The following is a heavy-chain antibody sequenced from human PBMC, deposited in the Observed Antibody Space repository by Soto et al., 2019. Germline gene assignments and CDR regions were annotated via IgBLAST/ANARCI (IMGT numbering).Heavy chain of an antibody. CDR2: IRSKAYGETA. Sequence: SLRLSCTCSVFNFRDYAMSCSRHSPGKWLEWVGVIRSKAYGETADYAASVKGRFTIYRDDYKSTAYLQMSSLQTEDTGVYYCTKYTYTSRYYYFGMDVWGHGTTVTVSS. J-gene: IGHJ6*02. D-gene: IGHD2-15*01. CDR3: TKYTYTSRYYYFGMDV. V-gene: IGHV3-49*03. CDR1: VFNFRDYA.